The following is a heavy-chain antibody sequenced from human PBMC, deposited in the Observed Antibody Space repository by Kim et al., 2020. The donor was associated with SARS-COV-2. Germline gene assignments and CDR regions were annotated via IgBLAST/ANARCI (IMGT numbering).Heavy chain of an antibody. CDR3: ARRRDDILTGYYTFDY. Sequence: SRKGRFTIHRDNSKNTLYLQMNSLRAEDTAVYYCARRRDDILTGYYTFDYWGQGTLVTVSS. V-gene: IGHV3-53*01. J-gene: IGHJ4*02. D-gene: IGHD3-9*01.